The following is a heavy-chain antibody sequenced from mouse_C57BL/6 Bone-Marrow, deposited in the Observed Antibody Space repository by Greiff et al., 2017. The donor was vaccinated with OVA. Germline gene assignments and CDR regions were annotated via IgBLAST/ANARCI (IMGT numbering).Heavy chain of an antibody. D-gene: IGHD2-4*01. V-gene: IGHV1-81*01. Sequence: VQLQQSGAELARPGASVKLSCKASGYTFTSYGISWVKQRTGQGLEWIGEIYPRSGNTYYNEKFTGKATLTTAKSTCTTYMELRILTSEDSAVYFCARAVYDDPYFDYWGQGTTLTVSS. J-gene: IGHJ2*01. CDR1: GYTFTSYG. CDR3: ARAVYDDPYFDY. CDR2: IYPRSGNT.